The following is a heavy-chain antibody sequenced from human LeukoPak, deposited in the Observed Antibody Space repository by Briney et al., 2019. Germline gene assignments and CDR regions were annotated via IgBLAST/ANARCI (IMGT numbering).Heavy chain of an antibody. CDR3: ARALERYYFDF. J-gene: IGHJ4*02. Sequence: PSQTLSLTCAIPGDTVSGNSGAWIWIRQSPSRGLEWLGRTYYMSKWFHEYAVSVKGRIIISPDTANNQFSLHLSSVTADDTGVYYCARALERYYFDFWGQGTLVTVSS. CDR2: TYYMSKWFH. D-gene: IGHD1-1*01. V-gene: IGHV6-1*01. CDR1: GDTVSGNSGA.